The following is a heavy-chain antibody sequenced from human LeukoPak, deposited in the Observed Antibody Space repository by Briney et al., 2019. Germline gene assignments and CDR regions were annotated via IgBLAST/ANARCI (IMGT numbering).Heavy chain of an antibody. D-gene: IGHD6-19*01. CDR2: IYYSGST. Sequence: SETLSLTCTVSGGSISSSSYYWGWIRQPPGKGLEWIGSIYYSGSTYYNPSLKSRVTISVDTSKNQFSLKLSSVTAADTAVYYCARPRPYSSGWCWDYWGQGTLVTVSS. V-gene: IGHV4-39*01. CDR1: GGSISSSSYY. J-gene: IGHJ4*02. CDR3: ARPRPYSSGWCWDY.